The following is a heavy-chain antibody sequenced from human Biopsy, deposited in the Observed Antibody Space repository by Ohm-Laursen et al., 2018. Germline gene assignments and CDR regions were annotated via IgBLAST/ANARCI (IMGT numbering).Heavy chain of an antibody. CDR2: IWYDGFNR. J-gene: IGHJ3*02. CDR1: GFTFSSYG. Sequence: SLRLSCSASGFTFSSYGMHWVRQAPGKGLEWVAFIWYDGFNRYYADSVKGRFTISRDNSKNTLDPQMNSLRAEDTAVYYCATSTMVRSSGHAFDIWGQGTVVTVS. V-gene: IGHV3-33*01. CDR3: ATSTMVRSSGHAFDI. D-gene: IGHD3-10*01.